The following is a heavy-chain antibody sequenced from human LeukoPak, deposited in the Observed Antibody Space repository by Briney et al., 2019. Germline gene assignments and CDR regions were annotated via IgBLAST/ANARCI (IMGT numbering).Heavy chain of an antibody. V-gene: IGHV4-34*01. CDR1: GGSFSGYY. D-gene: IGHD3-10*01. J-gene: IGHJ6*04. CDR3: ARERYYGSGSYYRKPYGMDV. Sequence: PSETLSLTCAVYGGSFSGYYWSWIRQPPGKGLEWIGEINHSGSTNYNPSLKSRVTISVDTSTNQFSLKLSSVTAADTAVYYCARERYYGSGSYYRKPYGMDVWGKGTTVTVSS. CDR2: INHSGST.